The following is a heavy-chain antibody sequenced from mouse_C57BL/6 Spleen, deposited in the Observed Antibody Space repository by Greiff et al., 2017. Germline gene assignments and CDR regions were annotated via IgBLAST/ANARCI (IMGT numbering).Heavy chain of an antibody. Sequence: VQLQQSGPELVKPGASVKISCKASGYSFTGYYMNWVKQSPEKSLEWIGEINPSTGGTTYNQKFKAKATLTVDKSSSTAYMQLKSLTSEVSAVYYCAGDSSGAMDYWGQGTSVTVSS. CDR2: INPSTGGT. CDR3: AGDSSGAMDY. V-gene: IGHV1-42*01. D-gene: IGHD1-3*01. J-gene: IGHJ4*01. CDR1: GYSFTGYY.